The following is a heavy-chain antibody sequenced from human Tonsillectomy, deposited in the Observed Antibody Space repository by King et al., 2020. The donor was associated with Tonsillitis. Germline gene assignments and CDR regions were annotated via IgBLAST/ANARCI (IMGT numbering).Heavy chain of an antibody. J-gene: IGHJ4*02. CDR2: ISYDGSTK. D-gene: IGHD2-2*01. V-gene: IGHV3-33*05. CDR3: ARGGKGFVVVPAAGDY. Sequence: VQLVESGGGVVQPGRSLRLSCAASGFTFSSYGMHWVRQAPGKGLEWVAVISYDGSTKYYVDSVKGRFTISRDNSKNTLYLQMSSLRAEDTAVYYCARGGKGFVVVPAAGDYWGQGTLVTVSS. CDR1: GFTFSSYG.